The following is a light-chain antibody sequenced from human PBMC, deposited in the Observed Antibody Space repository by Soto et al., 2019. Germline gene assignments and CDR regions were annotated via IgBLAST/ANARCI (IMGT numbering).Light chain of an antibody. CDR3: QQSYSTPLYT. CDR1: QGISRF. J-gene: IGKJ2*01. V-gene: IGKV1-39*01. Sequence: DIVMTQSPDSLSASVGDRVTITCRASQGISRFLNWYQQKPEKAPQLLIFGASILQTGVPSRFSGSGSGTDFTLTISNLQPEDFATYFCQQSYSTPLYTFGQGTKVEI. CDR2: GAS.